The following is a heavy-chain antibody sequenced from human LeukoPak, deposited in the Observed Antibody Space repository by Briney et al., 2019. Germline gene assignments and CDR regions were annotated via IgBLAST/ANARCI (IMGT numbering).Heavy chain of an antibody. CDR3: ARDPYSGSYGNYYYYFMDV. J-gene: IGHJ6*03. Sequence: GGSLRLSCAASGFTFSSYNMNWVRRAPGKELEGFSSITNASSYIYYADSVKGRFTISRDNAKNSLYLQMNSLRAEDTAVYYCARDPYSGSYGNYYYYFMDVWGKGTTVTISS. D-gene: IGHD1-26*01. CDR1: GFTFSSYN. V-gene: IGHV3-21*01. CDR2: ITNASSYI.